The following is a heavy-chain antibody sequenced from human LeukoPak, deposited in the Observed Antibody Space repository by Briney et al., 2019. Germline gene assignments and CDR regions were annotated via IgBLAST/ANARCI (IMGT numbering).Heavy chain of an antibody. CDR1: GYTFTSYG. CDR3: ARANNWNYPYYFDS. Sequence: GASVKVSCKASGYTFTSYGISWVRQAPGQGLEWMGWISAYNGNTNYAQKLQGRVTMTTDTSTSTAYMELRSLRSDDTAVYYCARANNWNYPYYFDSWGQGTLVIVSS. J-gene: IGHJ4*02. CDR2: ISAYNGNT. V-gene: IGHV1-18*01. D-gene: IGHD1-7*01.